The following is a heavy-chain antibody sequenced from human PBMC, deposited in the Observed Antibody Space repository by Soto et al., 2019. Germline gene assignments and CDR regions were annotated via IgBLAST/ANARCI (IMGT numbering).Heavy chain of an antibody. Sequence: EVQLVESGGGLIQPGGSLRLSCAASGFNFIRKYMIWVRQAPGKGLEWVSILYSGGTTYYADSVKGRFTISRDNAKNSLHLDLRDLRANDTAVSYCARGAMAGNEGPGDWGQGTLVTVSS. J-gene: IGHJ1*01. V-gene: IGHV3-53*01. D-gene: IGHD2-8*01. CDR2: LYSGGTT. CDR1: GFNFIRKY. CDR3: ARGAMAGNEGPGD.